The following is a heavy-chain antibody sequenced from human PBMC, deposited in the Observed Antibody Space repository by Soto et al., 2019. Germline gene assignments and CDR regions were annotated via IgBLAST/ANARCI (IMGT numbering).Heavy chain of an antibody. CDR3: AHRRADCSGGTCYHWFDP. CDR1: GFSLSTTEVS. Sequence: QITLRESGPTLVKPTQTLTLTCTFSGFSLSTTEVSVGWIRQPPGKALEWLGFIYWDDDRSYSPSLKNRLTITKATSNNQAILTLTNVDPVDTATYYCAHRRADCSGGTCYHWFDPWGRGTLVTVSS. CDR2: IYWDDDR. V-gene: IGHV2-5*02. D-gene: IGHD2-15*01. J-gene: IGHJ5*02.